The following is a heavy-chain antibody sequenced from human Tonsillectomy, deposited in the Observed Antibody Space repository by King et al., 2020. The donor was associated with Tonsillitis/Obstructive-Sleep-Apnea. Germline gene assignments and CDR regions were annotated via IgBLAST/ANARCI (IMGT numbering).Heavy chain of an antibody. CDR2: LYYSGST. CDR3: ARAYYDILTGYLDDAFDI. J-gene: IGHJ3*02. V-gene: IGHV4-59*08. CDR1: GCSISSYY. D-gene: IGHD3-9*01. Sequence: QLQESGPGLVKPSETLSLSCAVSGCSISSYYWSWIRQPPRKGLEWIGYLYYSGSTNYNPSLKSRVTISVDTSKNQFSLKLSSVTAADTAVYYCARAYYDILTGYLDDAFDIWGQGTMVTVSS.